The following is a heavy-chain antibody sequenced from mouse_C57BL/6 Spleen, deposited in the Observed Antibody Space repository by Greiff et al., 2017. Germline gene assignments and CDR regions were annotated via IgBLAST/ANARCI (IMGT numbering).Heavy chain of an antibody. D-gene: IGHD1-1*01. CDR1: GYSFTDYN. V-gene: IGHV1-39*01. Sequence: EVKLQESGPELVKPGASVKISCKASGYSFTDYNMNWVKQSNGKSLEWIGVINPNYGTTSYNQKFKGKATLTVDQSSSTAYMQLNSLTSEDSAVYYCARGATVVGSGFAYWGQGTLVTVSA. CDR3: ARGATVVGSGFAY. J-gene: IGHJ3*01. CDR2: INPNYGTT.